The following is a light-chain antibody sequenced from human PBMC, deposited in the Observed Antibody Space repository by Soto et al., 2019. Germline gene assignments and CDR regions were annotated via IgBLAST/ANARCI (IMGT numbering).Light chain of an antibody. J-gene: IGKJ1*01. Sequence: DIQMTQSPSTLSSSVGDTVTVTCRASQSVSGWLAWYQQKPGEAPKLLIYDVSSLESGVPSRFSGSGSGTEFILTVSSLQPDDFATYYCQQYNTYRTFGQGTKVDIK. V-gene: IGKV1-5*01. CDR1: QSVSGW. CDR3: QQYNTYRT. CDR2: DVS.